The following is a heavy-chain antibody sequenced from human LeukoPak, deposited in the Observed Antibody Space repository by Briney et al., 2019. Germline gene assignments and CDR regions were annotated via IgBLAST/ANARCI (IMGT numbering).Heavy chain of an antibody. D-gene: IGHD1-20*01. CDR1: GFTFSSYG. CDR3: ARDRITGTLDY. CDR2: IWYDGSNK. J-gene: IGHJ4*02. Sequence: RRSLRLSCAASGFTFSSYGMHWVRQAPGKGLEWVAVIWYDGSNKYYADSVKGRFTISRDNSKNTLYLQMNSLRAEDTAVYYCARDRITGTLDYWGQGTLVTVSS. V-gene: IGHV3-33*01.